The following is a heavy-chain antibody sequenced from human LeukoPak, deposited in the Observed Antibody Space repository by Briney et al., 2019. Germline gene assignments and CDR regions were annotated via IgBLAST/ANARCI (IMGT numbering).Heavy chain of an antibody. J-gene: IGHJ4*02. CDR2: INPDGNKK. D-gene: IGHD1-26*01. CDR1: GLTFSSSW. CDR3: ARDSHAVGGSYPDY. V-gene: IGHV3-7*01. Sequence: GGSLRLSCAVSGLTFSSSWMDWVRQAPGKGLEWVASINPDGNKKYSADSVKGRFTISRDNAENSLYLQMNSLRAEDTAVYYCARDSHAVGGSYPDYWGQGTLVTVSS.